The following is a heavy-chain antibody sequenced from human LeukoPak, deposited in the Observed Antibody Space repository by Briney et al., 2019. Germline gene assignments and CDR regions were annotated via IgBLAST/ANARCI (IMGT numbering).Heavy chain of an antibody. D-gene: IGHD6-13*01. J-gene: IGHJ4*02. CDR3: ASSYSSSWYYFDY. CDR1: GGSISSSSYY. Sequence: SETLSLTCTVSGGSISSSSYYWGWIRQPPGQGLEWIGSIYYSGSTYYNPSLKSRFTISVDTSKNQFSLKLRSVTAADTAVYYCASSYSSSWYYFDYWGQGTLVTVSS. V-gene: IGHV4-39*01. CDR2: IYYSGST.